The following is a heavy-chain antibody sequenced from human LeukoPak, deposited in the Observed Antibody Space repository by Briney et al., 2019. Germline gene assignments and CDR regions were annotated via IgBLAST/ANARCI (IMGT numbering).Heavy chain of an antibody. CDR2: ISAYNGNT. J-gene: IGHJ4*02. CDR3: ARDTFGELWDY. V-gene: IGHV1-18*01. D-gene: IGHD3-10*01. Sequence: ASVKVSCKASGYTFTSYGISWVRQAPGQGLEWMGWISAYNGNTTYAKKLQGIVTMTTDTSTSTAYMELRSLRSDDTAVYYCARDTFGELWDYWGQGTLVTVSS. CDR1: GYTFTSYG.